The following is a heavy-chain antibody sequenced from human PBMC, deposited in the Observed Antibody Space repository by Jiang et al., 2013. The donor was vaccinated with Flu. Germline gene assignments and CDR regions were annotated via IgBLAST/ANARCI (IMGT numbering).Heavy chain of an antibody. Sequence: SGAEVKKPGASVKVSCKASGYTFTSYGISWVRQAPGQGLEWMGWISAYNGNTNYAQKLQGRVTMTTDTSTSTAYMELRSLRSDDTAVYYCARYYDFWSGYYLSYFDYWGQGTLVTVSS. V-gene: IGHV1-18*01. CDR3: ARYYDFWSGYYLSYFDY. D-gene: IGHD3-3*01. J-gene: IGHJ4*02. CDR1: GYTFTSYG. CDR2: ISAYNGNT.